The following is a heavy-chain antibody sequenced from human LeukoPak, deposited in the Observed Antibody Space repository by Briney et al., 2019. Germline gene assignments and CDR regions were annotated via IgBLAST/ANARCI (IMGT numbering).Heavy chain of an antibody. CDR3: AKNYGDYANWFDP. V-gene: IGHV4-59*01. CDR2: IYYNGST. D-gene: IGHD4-17*01. Sequence: SETLSLTCTVSGGSIRSYYCCWIRHPPGQGLEWVGYIYYNGSTNYNPSLKSRVTISVDTSKNQFSLKLSSVTAADTAVYYCAKNYGDYANWFDPWGQGTLVTVSS. J-gene: IGHJ5*02. CDR1: GGSIRSYY.